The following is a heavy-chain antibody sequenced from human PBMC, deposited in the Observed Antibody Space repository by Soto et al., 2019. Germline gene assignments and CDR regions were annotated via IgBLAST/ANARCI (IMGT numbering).Heavy chain of an antibody. CDR3: ARDRYCTSSSCKGFDY. V-gene: IGHV4-38-2*02. CDR2: IYDSGKT. J-gene: IGHJ4*02. Sequence: CGWIRQPPGKGLEWIGSIYDSGKTYCNPSLKSRVTISVDTSKNQFSLKLSSVTAADAAMYYCARDRYCTSSSCKGFDYWGQGTLVTVSS. D-gene: IGHD2-2*01.